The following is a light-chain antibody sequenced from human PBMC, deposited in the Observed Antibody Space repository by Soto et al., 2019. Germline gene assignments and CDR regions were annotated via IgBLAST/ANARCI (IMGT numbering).Light chain of an antibody. CDR3: SSYAGSDTMV. V-gene: IGLV2-14*02. Sequence: QSVLTQPASVSGSPGQSITISCTGTSSNVGTYNLVSWYQQHPGEAPKLMISKGSKRPSGVSTRFSGSKSGNTASLTISGLQAEDEADYYCSSYAGSDTMVFGGGTKLTVL. J-gene: IGLJ2*01. CDR2: KGS. CDR1: SSNVGTYNL.